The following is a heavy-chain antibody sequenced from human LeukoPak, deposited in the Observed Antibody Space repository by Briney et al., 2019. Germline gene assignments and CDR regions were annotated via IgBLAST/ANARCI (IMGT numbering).Heavy chain of an antibody. J-gene: IGHJ4*01. CDR2: ISGSGGST. CDR3: GNLYLDDWDCVDY. V-gene: IGHV3-23*01. D-gene: IGHD3-9*01. Sequence: GGSLRLSCAASGFTFSSYAMSWVRQAPGKGLEWVSAISGSGGSTYYADSVKGRFTISRDNSKNTLYLQMNSLRAEDTAVYYSGNLYLDDWDCVDYWGQGTLVTVSS. CDR1: GFTFSSYA.